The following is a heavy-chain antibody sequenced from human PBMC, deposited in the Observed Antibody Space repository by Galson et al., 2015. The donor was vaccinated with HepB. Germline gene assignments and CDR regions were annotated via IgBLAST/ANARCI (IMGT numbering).Heavy chain of an antibody. J-gene: IGHJ4*02. D-gene: IGHD2-2*01. CDR3: ARDWYQLLNTGTFDY. CDR1: GYTFTGYY. Sequence: SVKVSCKASGYTFTGYYMHWVRQAPGQGLEWMGWINPNSGGTNYAQKFQGRVTMTRDTSISTAYMELSRLRSDDTAVYYCARDWYQLLNTGTFDYWGQGTLVTVSS. V-gene: IGHV1-2*02. CDR2: INPNSGGT.